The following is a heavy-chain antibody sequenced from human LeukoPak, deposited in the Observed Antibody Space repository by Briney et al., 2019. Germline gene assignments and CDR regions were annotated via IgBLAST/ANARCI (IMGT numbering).Heavy chain of an antibody. Sequence: PGGSLRLSCAASGFPLSSYAMSWVRQAPGKGLEWVSATSSSDAGTYYADSVRGRFTISRDNSKNTLYLQMNSLRLGDAAVYFCARAPVTSCRGAYCYPFDYWGQGTQVTVSS. CDR2: TSSSDAGT. CDR1: GFPLSSYA. D-gene: IGHD2-21*01. V-gene: IGHV3-23*01. J-gene: IGHJ4*02. CDR3: ARAPVTSCRGAYCYPFDY.